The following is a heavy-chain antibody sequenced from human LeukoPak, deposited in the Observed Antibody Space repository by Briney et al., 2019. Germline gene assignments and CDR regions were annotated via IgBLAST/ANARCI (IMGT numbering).Heavy chain of an antibody. CDR2: IYYSGST. D-gene: IGHD1-26*01. Sequence: SETLSLTCTVSGGSISSYYWSWIRQPPGKGLEWIGYIYYSGSTNYNPSLKSRVTISVDTSKNQFSLKLSSVTAADTAVYYCARLVGAGAFDIWGQGTMVTVSS. V-gene: IGHV4-59*01. J-gene: IGHJ3*02. CDR3: ARLVGAGAFDI. CDR1: GGSISSYY.